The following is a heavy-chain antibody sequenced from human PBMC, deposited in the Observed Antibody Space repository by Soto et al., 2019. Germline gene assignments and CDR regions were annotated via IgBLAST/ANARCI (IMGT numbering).Heavy chain of an antibody. J-gene: IGHJ4*02. D-gene: IGHD3-9*01. CDR3: ARVRYDILTGYYYFDY. CDR2: ISSSGSTI. V-gene: IGHV3-48*03. CDR1: GFTFSSYE. Sequence: PGGSLRLSCAASGFTFSSYEMNWVRQAPGKGLEWVSYISSSGSTIYYADSVKGRFTISRDNAKNSLYLQMNSLRAEDTAVYYCARVRYDILTGYYYFDYWGQGTLVTVSS.